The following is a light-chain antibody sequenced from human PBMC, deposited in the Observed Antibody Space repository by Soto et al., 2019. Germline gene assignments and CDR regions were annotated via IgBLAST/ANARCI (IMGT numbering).Light chain of an antibody. CDR2: EVS. CDR1: SSDVGAYNY. V-gene: IGLV2-14*01. J-gene: IGLJ1*01. CDR3: SSYTTSSTLYV. Sequence: QSALTQPASVSGSPGQSITISCTGTSSDVGAYNYVSWYQQHPGKAPQLIIYEVSNRPSGVSDRFSGSKSGNTASLTISGLQAEDEDDYYCSSYTTSSTLYVFGTGTKLTVL.